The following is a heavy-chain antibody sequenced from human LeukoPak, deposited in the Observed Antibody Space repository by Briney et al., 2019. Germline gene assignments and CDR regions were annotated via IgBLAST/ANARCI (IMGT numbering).Heavy chain of an antibody. CDR3: AKERRSSSLYFDY. Sequence: GRSLRLSCVASGYTFSDYGMHWVRQAPGKGLDWVAVISYDGGNKRFADSVKGRFTISRDNSRNTLYLEMNSLRAEDTAVYYCAKERRSSSLYFDYWGQGALVTVSS. D-gene: IGHD6-13*01. V-gene: IGHV3-30*18. J-gene: IGHJ4*02. CDR1: GYTFSDYG. CDR2: ISYDGGNK.